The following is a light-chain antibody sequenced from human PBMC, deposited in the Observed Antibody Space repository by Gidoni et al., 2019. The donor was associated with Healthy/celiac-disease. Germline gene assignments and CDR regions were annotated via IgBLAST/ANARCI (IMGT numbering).Light chain of an antibody. CDR2: QDS. CDR3: QAWDSSTGV. CDR1: QLGDKY. V-gene: IGLV3-1*01. Sequence: SDELTHPPPVSVSPGQTASITCSGDQLGDKYACWCQQKPGQSPVLVIYQDSKRPSGIPERFSGSNSGNTATLTISGTQAMDEADYYCQAWDSSTGVFGTGTKVTVL. J-gene: IGLJ1*01.